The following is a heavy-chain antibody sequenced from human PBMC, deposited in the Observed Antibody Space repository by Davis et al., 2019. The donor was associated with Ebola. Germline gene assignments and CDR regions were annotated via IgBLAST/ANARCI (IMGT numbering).Heavy chain of an antibody. D-gene: IGHD5-24*01. CDR1: GGSISSSSYY. V-gene: IGHV4-39*07. J-gene: IGHJ4*02. CDR3: ARMDGDGSNDY. Sequence: PSETLSLTCTVSGGSISSSSYYWGWIRQPPGKGLEWIGSIYYSGSTYYNPSLKSRVTISVDTSKNQFSLKLSSVTAADTAVYYCARMDGDGSNDYWGQGTLVTVSS. CDR2: IYYSGST.